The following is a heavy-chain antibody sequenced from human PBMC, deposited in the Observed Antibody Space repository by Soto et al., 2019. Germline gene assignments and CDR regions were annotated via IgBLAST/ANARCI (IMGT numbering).Heavy chain of an antibody. CDR2: IYYSGTT. J-gene: IGHJ5*02. CDR3: AREYSGYDKNRFAP. V-gene: IGHV4-31*03. CDR1: GGSISSGGHY. Sequence: PSETLSLTCTVSGGSISSGGHYWSWIRQHPGKGLEWIGYIYYSGTTYYNPSLNSRLTISVDTSKNQFSLKLTSVTAADTAVYYCAREYSGYDKNRFAPWGQGTLVTVSS. D-gene: IGHD5-12*01.